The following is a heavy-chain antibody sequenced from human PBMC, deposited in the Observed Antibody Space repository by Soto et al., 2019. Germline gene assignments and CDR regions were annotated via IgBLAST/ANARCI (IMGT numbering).Heavy chain of an antibody. V-gene: IGHV4-39*01. CDR3: ARRITRVSLIVVVSDLFDV. CDR1: GGAISSDRYF. D-gene: IGHD3-22*01. Sequence: QLQLRESGPVLVKPSETLSLTCTVSGGAISSDRYFWGWIRQPPGKGLEWIGNVYFSGSTYYNPSLKSRVTISVDTSKNQFTLQLSSVTAADTALYYCARRITRVSLIVVVSDLFDVWGQGTMVTVSS. CDR2: VYFSGST. J-gene: IGHJ3*01.